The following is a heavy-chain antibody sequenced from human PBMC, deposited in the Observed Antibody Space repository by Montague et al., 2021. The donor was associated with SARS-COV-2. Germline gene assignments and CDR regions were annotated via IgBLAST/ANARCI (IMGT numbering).Heavy chain of an antibody. CDR2: VYHSGGT. CDR1: GDSISDYY. J-gene: IGHJ4*02. CDR3: ARAARGACYFYCFDG. Sequence: SETLSLTCTASGDSISDYYWSWIRQPPGKGLEWIGYVYHSGGTNYNPPLKSRVTISVDTPKNQFSLKLRSVTAADTAIYYCARAARGACYFYCFDGWGQGALVTVSS. D-gene: IGHD2-21*02. V-gene: IGHV4-59*13.